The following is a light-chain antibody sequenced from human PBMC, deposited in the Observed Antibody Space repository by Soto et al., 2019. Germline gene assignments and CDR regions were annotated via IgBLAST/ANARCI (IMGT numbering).Light chain of an antibody. J-gene: IGLJ2*01. Sequence: QTVVTQPLSVSGAPGQRVTISCTGSSSNIGGGYDVHWYKQFPGTAPKLLIYGNSNRPSGVPDRISGSKSGTSASLAITGLQAEDEADYYCQSYDTSLSGSIFGGGTKLTVL. CDR1: SSNIGGGYD. V-gene: IGLV1-40*01. CDR3: QSYDTSLSGSI. CDR2: GNS.